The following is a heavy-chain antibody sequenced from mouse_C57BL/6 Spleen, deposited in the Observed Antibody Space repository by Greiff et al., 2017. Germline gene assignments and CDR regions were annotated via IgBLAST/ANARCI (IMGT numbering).Heavy chain of an antibody. D-gene: IGHD3-2*02. V-gene: IGHV1-54*01. Sequence: QVQLQQSGAELVRPGTSVKVSCKASGYAFTNYLIEWVKQRPGQGLEWIGVINPGSGGTNYNEKFKGKATLTADKSSSTAYMQLSSLTSEDSAVYFCARRGTAQAAYFDYWGQGTTLTFSS. J-gene: IGHJ2*01. CDR1: GYAFTNYL. CDR3: ARRGTAQAAYFDY. CDR2: INPGSGGT.